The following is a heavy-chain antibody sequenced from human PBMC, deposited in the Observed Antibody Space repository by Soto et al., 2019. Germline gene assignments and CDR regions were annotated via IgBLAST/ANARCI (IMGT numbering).Heavy chain of an antibody. CDR1: GFTFSNYG. CDR3: VRNDSFPDSSAP. J-gene: IGHJ5*02. Sequence: QVQLVESGGGVVQPGRSLRLSCAASGFTFSNYGMHWVRQAPDRGLEWVAAMWYDESRTFYAESVKGRFTISRDDSRKTLYLEMNTLIVDDTGVYYCVRNDSFPDSSAPWGQGTLVTVSS. D-gene: IGHD3-22*01. V-gene: IGHV3-33*01. CDR2: MWYDESRT.